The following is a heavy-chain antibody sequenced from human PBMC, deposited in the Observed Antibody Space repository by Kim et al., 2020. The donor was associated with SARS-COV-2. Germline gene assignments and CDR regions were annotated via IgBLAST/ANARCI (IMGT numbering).Heavy chain of an antibody. V-gene: IGHV4-39*01. CDR3: ARPAAAGYYYHYMDV. J-gene: IGHJ6*03. Sequence: SETLSLTCTVSGGSISSSSYYWGWIRQPPGKGLEWIGSIYYSGSTYYNPSLKSRVTISVDTSKNQFSLKQNSVTAADTAMYYCARPAAAGYYYHYMDVWGKGTTVTVSS. CDR1: GGSISSSSYY. CDR2: IYYSGST. D-gene: IGHD6-13*01.